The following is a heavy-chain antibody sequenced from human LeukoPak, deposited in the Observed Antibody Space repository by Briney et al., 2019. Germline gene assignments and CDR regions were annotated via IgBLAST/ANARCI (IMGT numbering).Heavy chain of an antibody. CDR3: ARAYAGTTVTSLVWFDP. V-gene: IGHV4-30-2*01. CDR1: GGSISSGGYS. CDR2: IYHSGST. Sequence: PSQTLPLTCAVSGGSISSGGYSWSWIRQPPGKGLEWIGYIYHSGSTYYNPSLKSRVTISVDRSKNQFSLKLSSVTAADTAVYYCARAYAGTTVTSLVWFDPWGQGTLVTVSS. D-gene: IGHD4-17*01. J-gene: IGHJ5*02.